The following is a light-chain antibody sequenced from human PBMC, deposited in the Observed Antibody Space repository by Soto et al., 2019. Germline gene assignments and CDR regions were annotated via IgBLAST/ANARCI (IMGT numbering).Light chain of an antibody. CDR3: QSYDISLSGWV. J-gene: IGLJ3*02. V-gene: IGLV1-40*01. CDR1: SSNIGARYD. CDR2: RDS. Sequence: QPVLTQPPSVSGAPGETVTISCTGSSSNIGARYDVHWYRQLPGTAPKLLIYRDSNRPSGVPERFSGSKSGTSASLAITGLQAEDEGDYYCQSYDISLSGWVFGGGTKLAVL.